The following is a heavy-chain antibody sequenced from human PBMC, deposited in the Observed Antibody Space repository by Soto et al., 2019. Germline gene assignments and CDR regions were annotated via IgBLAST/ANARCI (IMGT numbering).Heavy chain of an antibody. Sequence: GGSLRLSCAASGFTFSSYSMNWVRQVPGKGLEWVSYISSSSSTIYYADSVKGRFTISRDNAKNSLYLQMNSLRAEDTAVYYCAVIVATIKDAFDIWGQGTMVTVSS. V-gene: IGHV3-48*01. CDR2: ISSSSSTI. J-gene: IGHJ3*02. CDR1: GFTFSSYS. CDR3: AVIVATIKDAFDI. D-gene: IGHD5-12*01.